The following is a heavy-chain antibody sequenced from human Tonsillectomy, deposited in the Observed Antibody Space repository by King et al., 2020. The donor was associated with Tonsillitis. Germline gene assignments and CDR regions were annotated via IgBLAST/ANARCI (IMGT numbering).Heavy chain of an antibody. CDR3: ARGLAVTGFDY. J-gene: IGHJ4*02. D-gene: IGHD6-19*01. CDR2: ISSSSSTI. Sequence: VQLVESGGGLVQPWGSLRLSCAASGFTFSSYSMNLVRQAPGGGLGWISYISSSSSTIYYADSVKGPFTISRDNAKNSLYLQMNSLRAEDTAVYSCARGLAVTGFDYWGQGTLVTVSS. CDR1: GFTFSSYS. V-gene: IGHV3-48*01.